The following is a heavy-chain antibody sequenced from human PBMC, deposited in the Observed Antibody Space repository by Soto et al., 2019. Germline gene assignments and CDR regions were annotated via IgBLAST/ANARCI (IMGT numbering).Heavy chain of an antibody. D-gene: IGHD3-22*01. CDR1: GGSISSSDW. V-gene: IGHV4-4*02. CDR2: IYHSGST. CDR3: AIGAYYDASSCYVEGFYSHMDD. Sequence: QVQLQESGPGLVKPSGTLSLTCAVSGGSISSSDWWTWVRQPPGKELEWIGGIYHSGSTNYNPSLSNRVTTSLNTSKKHCSLNLVAMTAAHSAVYYCAIGAYYDASSCYVEGFYSHMDDWGQGTTVTVSS. J-gene: IGHJ6*02.